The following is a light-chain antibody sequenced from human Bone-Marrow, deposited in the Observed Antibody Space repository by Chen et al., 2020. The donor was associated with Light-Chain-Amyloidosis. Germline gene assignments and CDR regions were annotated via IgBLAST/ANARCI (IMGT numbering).Light chain of an antibody. V-gene: IGLV3-25*03. CDR2: RDT. Sequence: SYELTQPPSVSVSPGQTARITCSGDDLPTKYAYWYQQKPGQAPVLVIHRDTERPSGTSERFSGSSSGTTATVTNSGVQAEDEADYHCQSADSSGTYEVIFGGGTKLTVL. CDR1: DLPTKY. CDR3: QSADSSGTYEVI. J-gene: IGLJ2*01.